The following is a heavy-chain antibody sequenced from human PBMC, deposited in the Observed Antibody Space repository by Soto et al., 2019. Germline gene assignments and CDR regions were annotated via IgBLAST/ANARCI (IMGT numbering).Heavy chain of an antibody. Sequence: QVQLVQSGAEVKKPGASVKVSCKASGYTFTGYYMHWVRQAPGQGLEWMGWINPNSGGTNYAQKFQGWVTMTRDTSISTADMELSRLRADDTAVYYCALRVGATEDDAFDIWGQGTMVTVSS. CDR2: INPNSGGT. CDR1: GYTFTGYY. CDR3: ALRVGATEDDAFDI. J-gene: IGHJ3*02. D-gene: IGHD1-26*01. V-gene: IGHV1-2*04.